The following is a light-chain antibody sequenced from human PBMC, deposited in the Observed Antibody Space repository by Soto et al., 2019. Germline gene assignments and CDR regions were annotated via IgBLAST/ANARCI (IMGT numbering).Light chain of an antibody. CDR3: GSWDSSLSAYV. V-gene: IGLV1-51*01. Sequence: QSVLTQPPSVSAAPGQRVTISCSGTSSNIASNSVSWYQQLPGTAPKLLIYDDNKRPSGIPDRFSGSKSGTSATLGITGFQTGDEADYYCGSWDSSLSAYVFGTGTKVTVL. CDR2: DDN. CDR1: SSNIASNS. J-gene: IGLJ1*01.